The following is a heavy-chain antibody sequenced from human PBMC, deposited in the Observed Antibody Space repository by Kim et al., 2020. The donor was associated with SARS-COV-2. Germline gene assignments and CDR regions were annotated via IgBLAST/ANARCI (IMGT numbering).Heavy chain of an antibody. CDR3: ARDITQPPDNWFDP. CDR2: IYYSGST. V-gene: IGHV4-59*13. Sequence: SETLSLTCTVSGGSISSYYWSWIRQPPVKGLEWIGYIYYSGSTNYNPSLKSRVTISVDTSKNQFSLKLSSVTAADTAVYYCARDITQPPDNWFDPWGQGTLVTVSS. J-gene: IGHJ5*02. CDR1: GGSISSYY. D-gene: IGHD3-10*01.